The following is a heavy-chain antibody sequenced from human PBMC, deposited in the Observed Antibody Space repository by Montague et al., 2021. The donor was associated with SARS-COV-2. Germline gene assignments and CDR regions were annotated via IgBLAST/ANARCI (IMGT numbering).Heavy chain of an antibody. V-gene: IGHV3-21*01. J-gene: IGHJ4*02. Sequence: SLRLSCAASGFTFRSYSMNWVRQAPGKGLEWVSSISSSSSYIYYADSVKGRFTISRDNAKNSLYLQMNSLRAEDTAVYYCARDLGYDYVWGSYRHLDNWGQGTLVTVSS. CDR3: ARDLGYDYVWGSYRHLDN. D-gene: IGHD3-16*02. CDR2: ISSSSSYI. CDR1: GFTFRSYS.